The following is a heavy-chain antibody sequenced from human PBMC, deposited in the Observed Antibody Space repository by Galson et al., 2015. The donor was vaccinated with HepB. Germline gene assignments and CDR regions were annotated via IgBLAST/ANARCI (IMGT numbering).Heavy chain of an antibody. V-gene: IGHV3-9*01. CDR2: ISWNSGYI. J-gene: IGHJ3*02. Sequence: SLRLSCAASGFTFDDYAMHWVRQAPGKGLEWVSGISWNSGYIGYADSVKGRFTIPRDNAKNSLDLQMNSLRAEDTALYYCAKVASSWYSGAFDIWGQGTKVTVSS. CDR1: GFTFDDYA. D-gene: IGHD6-13*01. CDR3: AKVASSWYSGAFDI.